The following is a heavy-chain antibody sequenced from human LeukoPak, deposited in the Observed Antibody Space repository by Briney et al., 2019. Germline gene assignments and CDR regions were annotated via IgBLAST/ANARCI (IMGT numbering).Heavy chain of an antibody. CDR1: GFTFSSYG. D-gene: IGHD2-2*01. V-gene: IGHV3-30*03. Sequence: PGRSLRLSCAASGFTFSSYGMNWVRQAPGKGLEWVAVISYDGSNKYYADSVKGRFTISRDNSKNTLYLQMNSLRAEDTAVYYCARDCSSTSRDYWGQGTLVTVAS. J-gene: IGHJ4*02. CDR2: ISYDGSNK. CDR3: ARDCSSTSRDY.